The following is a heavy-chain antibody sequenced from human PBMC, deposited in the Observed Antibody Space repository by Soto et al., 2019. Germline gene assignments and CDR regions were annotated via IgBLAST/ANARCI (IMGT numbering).Heavy chain of an antibody. CDR2: INYSGST. V-gene: IGHV4-31*03. D-gene: IGHD5-12*01. CDR1: GGSISSGAHY. Sequence: SETLSLTCTVSGGSISSGAHYWSWIRQHPGKGLEWIGYINYSGSTYYNPSLKSRVTISVGTSENQFSLKLRSVTAADTAVYYCARDRATAASGWFDPWGQGTLVTVSS. CDR3: ARDRATAASGWFDP. J-gene: IGHJ5*02.